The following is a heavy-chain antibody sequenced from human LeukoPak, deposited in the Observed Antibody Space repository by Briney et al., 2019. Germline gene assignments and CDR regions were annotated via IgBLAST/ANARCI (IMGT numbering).Heavy chain of an antibody. D-gene: IGHD3-3*01. CDR3: ARDRSYDFWSGYSTPDY. J-gene: IGHJ4*02. CDR2: IWYDGSNK. V-gene: IGHV3-33*01. Sequence: QAGGSLRLSCAASGFTFSSYGMPWVRQAPGKGLEWVAVIWYDGSNKYYADSVKGRFTISRDNSKNTLELQMNSLRAEDTAVYYCARDRSYDFWSGYSTPDYWVQGTLVTVSS. CDR1: GFTFSSYG.